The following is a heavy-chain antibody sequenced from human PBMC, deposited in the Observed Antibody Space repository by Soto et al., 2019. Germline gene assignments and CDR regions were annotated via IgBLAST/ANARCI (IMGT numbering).Heavy chain of an antibody. CDR1: GFTFSSYG. J-gene: IGHJ6*02. CDR3: ANLEVATIIWGYYYYGMDV. V-gene: IGHV3-30*18. CDR2: ISYDGSNK. D-gene: IGHD5-12*01. Sequence: GGSLRLSCAASGFTFSSYGMHWVRQAPGKGLEWVAVISYDGSNKYYADSVKGRFTISRDNSKNTLYLQMNSLRAEDTAVYYCANLEVATIIWGYYYYGMDVWGQGTTVTVSS.